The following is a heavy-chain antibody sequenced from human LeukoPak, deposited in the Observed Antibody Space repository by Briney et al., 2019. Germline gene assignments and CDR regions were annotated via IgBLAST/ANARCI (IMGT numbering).Heavy chain of an antibody. CDR2: IKQDGSET. CDR3: ARQRGSGCLDY. J-gene: IGHJ4*02. D-gene: IGHD6-19*01. CDR1: RFTLSNYC. Sequence: GGSLRLSCAASRFTLSNYCMSWVRQAPGKGLEWVANIKQDGSETYYVDSVKGRFTISRDNAKNSLSLQMNSLRAEDTAVYYCARQRGSGCLDYWGQGTLVTVSS. V-gene: IGHV3-7*01.